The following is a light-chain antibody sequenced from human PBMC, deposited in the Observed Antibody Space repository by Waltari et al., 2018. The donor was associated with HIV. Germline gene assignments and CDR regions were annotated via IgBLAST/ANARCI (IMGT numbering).Light chain of an antibody. J-gene: IGLJ2*01. CDR1: SSDVGRYDY. Sequence: QSALTQPPSASGSPGPSVTISCTGTSSDVGRYDYVSWYQQHPGKAPKLLIYEVNKRPSGSPDRFSGSKSGNTASLTVSGLQAEDEAEYSCTSYAGINPVAFGGGTKLTVL. CDR2: EVN. CDR3: TSYAGINPVA. V-gene: IGLV2-8*01.